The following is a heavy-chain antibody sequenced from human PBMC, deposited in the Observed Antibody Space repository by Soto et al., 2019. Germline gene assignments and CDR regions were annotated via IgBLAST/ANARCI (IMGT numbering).Heavy chain of an antibody. Sequence: ASVKVSCKASGYTFTGYYMHWVRQAPGQGLEWMGWINPNSGGTNYAQKFQGRVTMTRDTSISTAYMELNSLRAEDTAVYYCARDRADYGIGYWGQGTLVTVSS. CDR3: ARDRADYGIGY. CDR2: INPNSGGT. V-gene: IGHV1-2*02. J-gene: IGHJ4*02. CDR1: GYTFTGYY. D-gene: IGHD4-17*01.